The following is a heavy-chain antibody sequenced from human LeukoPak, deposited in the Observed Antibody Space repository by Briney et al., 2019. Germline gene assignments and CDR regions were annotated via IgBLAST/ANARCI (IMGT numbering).Heavy chain of an antibody. J-gene: IGHJ6*02. CDR2: ISSSGSTI. CDR3: ARAPVVVAESHYYYYGMDV. V-gene: IGHV3-11*01. CDR1: GFTFSDYY. Sequence: GESLRLSCAASGFTFSDYYMSWIRQAPGKGLEWVSYISSSGSTIYYADSVKGRFTISRDNAKNSLYLQMNSLRAEDTAVYYCARAPVVVAESHYYYYGMDVWGQGTTVTVSS. D-gene: IGHD2-15*01.